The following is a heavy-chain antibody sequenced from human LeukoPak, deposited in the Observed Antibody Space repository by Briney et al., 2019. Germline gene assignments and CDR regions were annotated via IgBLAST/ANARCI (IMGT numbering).Heavy chain of an antibody. J-gene: IGHJ4*02. D-gene: IGHD2-21*02. V-gene: IGHV1-2*02. CDR3: ARDGYCGGDCYSGNDY. Sequence: APVTVSCKASGYTFTGYYMHWVRQAPGQGLEWMGWINPNSGGTNYAQKFQGRVTMTRDTSISTAYMELSRLRSDDTAVYYCARDGYCGGDCYSGNDYWGQGTLVTVSS. CDR2: INPNSGGT. CDR1: GYTFTGYY.